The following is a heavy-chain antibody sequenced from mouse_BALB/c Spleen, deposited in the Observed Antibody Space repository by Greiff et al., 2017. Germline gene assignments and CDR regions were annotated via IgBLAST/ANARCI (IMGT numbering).Heavy chain of an antibody. CDR2: INPYNDGT. CDR1: GYTFTSYV. J-gene: IGHJ3*01. V-gene: IGHV1-14*01. D-gene: IGHD2-3*01. Sequence: VHVKQSGPELVKPGASVKMSCKASGYTFTSYVMHWVKQKPGQGLEWIGNINPYNDGTKYNEKFKGKATLTSDKSSSTAYMELSSLTSEDSAVYYCARRIYDGYYVGFAYWGQGTLVTVSA. CDR3: ARRIYDGYYVGFAY.